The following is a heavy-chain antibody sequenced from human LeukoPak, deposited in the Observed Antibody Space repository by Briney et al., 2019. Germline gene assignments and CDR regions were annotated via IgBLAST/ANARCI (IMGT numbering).Heavy chain of an antibody. CDR2: ISSSGSTI. CDR3: ARGNHDYGEYARH. D-gene: IGHD4/OR15-4a*01. V-gene: IGHV3-48*04. J-gene: IGHJ4*02. Sequence: PGGSLRLSCAASGFTFRTYRMNWVRQAPGKGLEWVSYISSSGSTIYYADSVKGRFTISRDNAKNSLYLQMNSLRAEDTAVYYCARGNHDYGEYARHWGQGTLVTVSS. CDR1: GFTFRTYR.